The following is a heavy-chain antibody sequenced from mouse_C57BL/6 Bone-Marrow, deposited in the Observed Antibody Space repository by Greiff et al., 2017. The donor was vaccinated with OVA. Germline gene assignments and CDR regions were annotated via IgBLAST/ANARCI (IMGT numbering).Heavy chain of an antibody. CDR3: ARLDYDGPLDY. J-gene: IGHJ4*01. V-gene: IGHV5-6*01. D-gene: IGHD2-4*01. Sequence: VQLKESGGDLVKPGGSLKLSCAASGFTFRSYGMSWVRQTPDKRLEWVATISSGGSYTYYPDSVKGRFTISRDNAKNTMYLQMGSLKSEDTAMYYCARLDYDGPLDYWGQGTAVTVSS. CDR1: GFTFRSYG. CDR2: ISSGGSYT.